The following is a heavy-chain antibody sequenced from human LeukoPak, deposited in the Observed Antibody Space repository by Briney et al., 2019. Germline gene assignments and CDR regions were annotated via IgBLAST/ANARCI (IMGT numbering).Heavy chain of an antibody. J-gene: IGHJ4*02. D-gene: IGHD3-3*01. V-gene: IGHV4-34*01. CDR3: ASLVTTIFGVVV. CDR2: INHSGST. CDR1: GVSFSGYS. Sequence: PSETLSLTCAVYGVSFSGYSWSWIRQPPGKGLEWIGEINHSGSTNYNPSLKSRVTISVDTSKNQFSLKLSSVTAADTAVYYCASLVTTIFGVVVWGQGTLVTVSS.